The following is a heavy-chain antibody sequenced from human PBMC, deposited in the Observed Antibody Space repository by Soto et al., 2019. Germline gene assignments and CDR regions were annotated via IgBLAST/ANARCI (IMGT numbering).Heavy chain of an antibody. D-gene: IGHD6-19*01. J-gene: IGHJ1*01. CDR3: AKDRGAGSSGWPPSECFQH. V-gene: IGHV3-9*01. Sequence: EVQLVESGGGLVQPGRSLRLSCAASGFTFDDYAMHWVRQAPGKGLAWISGIIWNSGRIGYADSLKGRFTISRDNAKNSLYLQMNSLRAEDTAFYYCAKDRGAGSSGWPPSECFQHWGQGTLVTVSS. CDR2: IIWNSGRI. CDR1: GFTFDDYA.